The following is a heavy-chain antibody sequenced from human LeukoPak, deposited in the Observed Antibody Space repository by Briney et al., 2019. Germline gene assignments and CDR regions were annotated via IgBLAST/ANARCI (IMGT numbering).Heavy chain of an antibody. D-gene: IGHD3-22*01. CDR2: IKKDGSEK. CDR1: GFTFSDSW. CDR3: AREETDITMTRDY. J-gene: IGHJ4*02. Sequence: GGSLRLSCAVSGFTFSDSWMSWVRQAPGKGLEWVANIKKDGSEKYYMDSVKGRFTISRDNARNSLYLQMNSLRVEDTAVYYCAREETDITMTRDYWGQGTLVTVSS. V-gene: IGHV3-7*01.